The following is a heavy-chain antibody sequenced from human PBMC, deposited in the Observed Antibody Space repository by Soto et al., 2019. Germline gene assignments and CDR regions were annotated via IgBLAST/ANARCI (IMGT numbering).Heavy chain of an antibody. D-gene: IGHD6-13*01. J-gene: IGHJ3*02. CDR2: MNPNSGNT. CDR1: GSTFTSYD. V-gene: IGHV1-8*01. CDR3: ARGLGSSSWPDHDAFDI. Sequence: ASVKVSCKASGSTFTSYDINWVRQATGQGLEWMGWMNPNSGNTGYAQKFQGRVTMTRNTSISTAYMELSSLRSEDTAVYYCARGLGSSSWPDHDAFDIWGQGTMVTVSS.